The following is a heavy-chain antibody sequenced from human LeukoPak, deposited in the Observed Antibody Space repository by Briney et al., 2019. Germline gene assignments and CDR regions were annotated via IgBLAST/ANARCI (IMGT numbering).Heavy chain of an antibody. CDR1: GFTFGNYA. V-gene: IGHV3-23*01. CDR2: ISGSGGST. J-gene: IGHJ4*02. Sequence: PGGSLRLSCAASGFTFGNYAMSWVRQAPGKGLEWVSAISGSGGSTYYADSVKGRFTISRDNSKNTLYLQMNSLRAEDTAVYYCARGGAAAGSDYWGQGTLVTVSS. CDR3: ARGGAAAGSDY. D-gene: IGHD6-13*01.